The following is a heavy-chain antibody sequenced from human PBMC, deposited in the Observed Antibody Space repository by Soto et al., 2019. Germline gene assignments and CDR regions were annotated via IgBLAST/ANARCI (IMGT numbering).Heavy chain of an antibody. Sequence: ASVKVSCKASGYTFTSYDINWVRQATGQGLEWMGWMNPNSGNTGYAQKLQGRVTMTRNTSISTAYMELSSLRSEDTAVFYCARGLITMVRGVMIHVDWGQGTLVTVSS. CDR2: MNPNSGNT. J-gene: IGHJ4*02. CDR3: ARGLITMVRGVMIHVD. CDR1: GYTFTSYD. D-gene: IGHD3-10*01. V-gene: IGHV1-8*01.